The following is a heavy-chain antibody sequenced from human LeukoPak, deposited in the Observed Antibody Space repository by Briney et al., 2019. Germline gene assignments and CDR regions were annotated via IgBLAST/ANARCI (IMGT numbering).Heavy chain of an antibody. J-gene: IGHJ4*02. Sequence: SSETLSLTCSVSGGSISSSKYYWGWIRQSPGKGLDWIASIHYDGTTYYNPSLKSRVTISVDTSKNHFSLKLRSVTAADTAVYYCARGPTYQPIDYWGQGTLVTVSS. D-gene: IGHD3-16*01. V-gene: IGHV4-39*02. CDR1: GGSISSSKYY. CDR2: IHYDGTT. CDR3: ARGPTYQPIDY.